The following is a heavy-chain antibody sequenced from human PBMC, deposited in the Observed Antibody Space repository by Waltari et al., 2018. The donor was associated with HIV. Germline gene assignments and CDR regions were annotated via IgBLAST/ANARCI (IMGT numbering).Heavy chain of an antibody. J-gene: IGHJ6*02. V-gene: IGHV1-69*01. Sequence: QVQLVQSGADVKKPGSPVRVSCTVSAGTFSRYANHWVRRAPRQGLEWMGGIIPAFGTANYAERFQGRVTITADEYTSTAYMDLSSLRSEDTAVYFCARDHRGNKLLYGMDVWGQGTTVTV. CDR1: AGTFSRYA. CDR3: ARDHRGNKLLYGMDV. CDR2: IIPAFGTA.